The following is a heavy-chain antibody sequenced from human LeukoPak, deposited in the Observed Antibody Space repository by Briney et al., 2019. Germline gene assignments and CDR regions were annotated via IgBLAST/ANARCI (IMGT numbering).Heavy chain of an antibody. CDR1: GFTFSSYA. J-gene: IGHJ4*02. Sequence: GGSLRLSCAASGFTFSSYAMSWVRQAPGKGLEWVSAISGSGGSTYYADTVKGRFTISRDNSKNTLYLQMNSLRAEDTAVYYCARQITRLSYFDYWGQGTLVTVSS. CDR2: ISGSGGST. D-gene: IGHD3-10*01. V-gene: IGHV3-23*01. CDR3: ARQITRLSYFDY.